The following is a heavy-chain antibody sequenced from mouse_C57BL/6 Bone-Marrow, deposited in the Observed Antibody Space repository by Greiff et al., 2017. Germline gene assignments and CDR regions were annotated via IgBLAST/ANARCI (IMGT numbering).Heavy chain of an antibody. J-gene: IGHJ3*01. D-gene: IGHD2-3*01. CDR1: GYTFTSYW. CDR3: ARVHDGYYAWFAY. Sequence: QVQLQQPGAELVKPGASVKLSCKASGYTFTSYWMQWVKQRPGQGLEWIGEIDPSDSYTTYNQKFKGKATLTVDPSSSTAYMQLSSLTSEDSAVYYCARVHDGYYAWFAYWGQGTLVTVSA. CDR2: IDPSDSYT. V-gene: IGHV1-50*01.